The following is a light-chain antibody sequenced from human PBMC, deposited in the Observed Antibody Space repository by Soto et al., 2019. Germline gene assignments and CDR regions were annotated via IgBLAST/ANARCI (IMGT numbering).Light chain of an antibody. V-gene: IGLV2-14*01. CDR3: SSYTSSSTYV. CDR1: SSYVCGYNY. CDR2: DVS. Sequence: QSGLTQPASVSGSTGQSITISCTGTSSYVCGYNYVAWYQQHSGKAPKLMIYDVSNRRSGVSNRFSGSKSGYSASLTISWLQSEDEADYYCSSYTSSSTYVFGTGTKVTVV. J-gene: IGLJ1*01.